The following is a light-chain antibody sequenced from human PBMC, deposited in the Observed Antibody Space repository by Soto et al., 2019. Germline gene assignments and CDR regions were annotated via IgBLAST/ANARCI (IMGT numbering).Light chain of an antibody. CDR1: SSNIGSNY. CDR3: AAWDDSLSGWV. V-gene: IGLV1-47*01. J-gene: IGLJ3*02. CDR2: RNN. Sequence: QLVLTQPPSASGTPGQRVTISCSGSSSNIGSNYVYWYQQLPGTAPKLLIYRNNQRPSGVPDRFSSSKSGTSASLAISGLRSEDEADYYCAAWDDSLSGWVFGGGTKLTVL.